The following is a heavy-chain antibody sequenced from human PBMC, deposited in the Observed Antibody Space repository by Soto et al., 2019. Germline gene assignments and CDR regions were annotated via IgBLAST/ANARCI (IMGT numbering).Heavy chain of an antibody. CDR1: GFTFSSYW. Sequence: PGGSLRLSCAASGFTFSSYWMHWVRQAPGKGLVWVSRINSDGSSTSYADPVKGRFTISRDNAKNTLYLQMNSLRAEDTAVYYCASLLNHYYGMDVWGQGTTVTVSS. CDR2: INSDGSST. CDR3: ASLLNHYYGMDV. V-gene: IGHV3-74*01. J-gene: IGHJ6*02.